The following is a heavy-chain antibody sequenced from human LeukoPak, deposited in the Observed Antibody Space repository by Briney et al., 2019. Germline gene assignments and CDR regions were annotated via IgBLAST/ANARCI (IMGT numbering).Heavy chain of an antibody. D-gene: IGHD2-21*02. J-gene: IGHJ5*02. CDR3: ARTYCSGPREGGDCYSRWFDP. CDR1: GYTFTGYY. V-gene: IGHV1-2*02. Sequence: ASVKVSCKASGYTFTGYYMHWVRQAPGQGLEWMGWINPNSGGTNYAQKFQGRVTMTRDTSISTAYMELSRLRSDDTAVYYCARTYCSGPREGGDCYSRWFDPWGQGTLVTVSS. CDR2: INPNSGGT.